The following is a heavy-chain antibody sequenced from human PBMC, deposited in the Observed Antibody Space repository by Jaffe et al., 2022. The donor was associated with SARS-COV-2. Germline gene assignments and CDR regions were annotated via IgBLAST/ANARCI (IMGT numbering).Heavy chain of an antibody. CDR3: ARDGLQADYYYYYYMDV. CDR1: GFTFSSYA. D-gene: IGHD6-13*01. J-gene: IGHJ6*03. V-gene: IGHV3-30*04. Sequence: QVQLVESGGGVVQPGRSLRLSCAASGFTFSSYAMHWVRQAPGKGLEWVAVISYDGSNKYYADSVKGRFTISRDNSKNTLYLQMNSLRAEDTAVYYCARDGLQADYYYYYYMDVWGKGTTVTVSS. CDR2: ISYDGSNK.